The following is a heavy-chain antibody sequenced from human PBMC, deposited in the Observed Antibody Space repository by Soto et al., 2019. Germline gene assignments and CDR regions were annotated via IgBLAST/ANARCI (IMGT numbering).Heavy chain of an antibody. Sequence: GGSLRLSCAASGFTFSSYAMSWVRQAPGKGLEWVSAISGSGGSTYYADSVKGRFTISRDNSKNTLYLQMNSLSAEDTAVYYCAKDLGVSHYDSSVLPHAFDIWGQGTMVTVSS. CDR1: GFTFSSYA. V-gene: IGHV3-23*01. CDR3: AKDLGVSHYDSSVLPHAFDI. CDR2: ISGSGGST. J-gene: IGHJ3*02. D-gene: IGHD3-22*01.